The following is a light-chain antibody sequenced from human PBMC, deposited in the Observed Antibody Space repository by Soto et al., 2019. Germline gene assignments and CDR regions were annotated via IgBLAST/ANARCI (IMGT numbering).Light chain of an antibody. CDR1: QDISNH. J-gene: IGKJ4*01. CDR2: AAS. CDR3: QQYVNDPT. Sequence: DIQMTQSPSSLSASAGDRVTITCQSSQDISNHLNWYQQKAGKAPKLLINAASNLETGVPSRFSVSGSGTDFTLTISSLQPEDMAAYYCQQYVNDPTFGGGTKVEIK. V-gene: IGKV1-33*01.